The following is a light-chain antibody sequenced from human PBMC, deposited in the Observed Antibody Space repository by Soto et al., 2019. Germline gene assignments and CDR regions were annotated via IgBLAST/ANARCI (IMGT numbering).Light chain of an antibody. CDR3: CSYGGGYTPLL. CDR2: DVT. Sequence: QSALTQPRSVSGSPRQSVTISCTGTSSDVGGYNYVSWYQQHPGQAPKLMIYDVTKRPSGVPDRFSGSKSGNTASLSISGLQAEDEADYYCCSYGGGYTPLLFGGGTKLTVL. V-gene: IGLV2-11*01. J-gene: IGLJ2*01. CDR1: SSDVGGYNY.